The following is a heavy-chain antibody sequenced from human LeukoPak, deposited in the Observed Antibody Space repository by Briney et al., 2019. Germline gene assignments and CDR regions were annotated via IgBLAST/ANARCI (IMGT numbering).Heavy chain of an antibody. CDR3: AKDKGINWFDP. V-gene: IGHV3-21*01. CDR1: GFTFSSYN. D-gene: IGHD2-15*01. Sequence: GGSLRLSCAASGFTFSSYNMNWVRQAPGKGLECVSSISSSSSYIYYADSVKGRFSISRDNSKNTLYLQMNSLRAEDTAVYYCAKDKGINWFDPWGQGTLVTVSS. J-gene: IGHJ5*02. CDR2: ISSSSSYI.